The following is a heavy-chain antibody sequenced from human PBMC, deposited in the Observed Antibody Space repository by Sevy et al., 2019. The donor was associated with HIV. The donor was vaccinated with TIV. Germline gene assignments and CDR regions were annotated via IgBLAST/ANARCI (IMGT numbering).Heavy chain of an antibody. CDR1: GGSISSYY. CDR3: ARDGYYSDSSGYYQYYFDY. J-gene: IGHJ4*02. V-gene: IGHV4-59*01. Sequence: SETLSLTCTVSGGSISSYYWSWIRQPPGKGLEWIGYIYYSGSTKYNPSLKSRVSISVDTTKNQFSLKLNSVTAADTAVYYCARDGYYSDSSGYYQYYFDYWGQGTLVTVSS. D-gene: IGHD3-22*01. CDR2: IYYSGST.